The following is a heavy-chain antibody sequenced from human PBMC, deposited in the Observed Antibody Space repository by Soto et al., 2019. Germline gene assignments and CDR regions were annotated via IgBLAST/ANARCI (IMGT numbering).Heavy chain of an antibody. Sequence: QVQLMQSGAEVKKPGASVKVSCNASGDTFTEYYIHWVRQAPGQGLEWMGTVNPSGGHTTYAQHFLGRVTMTRDTSTSTLYMELTSLTSDDTAIYYCARGGHVVVVTAALDYWGQGTLVTVSS. D-gene: IGHD2-21*02. CDR2: VNPSGGHT. CDR1: GDTFTEYY. CDR3: ARGGHVVVVTAALDY. J-gene: IGHJ4*02. V-gene: IGHV1-46*01.